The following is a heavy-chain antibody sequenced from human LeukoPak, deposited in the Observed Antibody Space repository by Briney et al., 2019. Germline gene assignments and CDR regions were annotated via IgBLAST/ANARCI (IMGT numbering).Heavy chain of an antibody. V-gene: IGHV4-4*07. Sequence: SETLSLTCNVYDGSFSGYYCSWIRQPAGKGLEWIGRIETSGNTNYKPSLKSRVTMSVDTSKSQFSLKLSSVTAADTAVYYCARVSSSWYQDWYFDLWGRGTLVTVSS. D-gene: IGHD6-13*01. CDR2: IETSGNT. CDR1: DGSFSGYY. J-gene: IGHJ2*01. CDR3: ARVSSSWYQDWYFDL.